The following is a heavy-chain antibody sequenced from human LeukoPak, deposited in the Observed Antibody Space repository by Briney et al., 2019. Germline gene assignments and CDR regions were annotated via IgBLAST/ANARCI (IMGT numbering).Heavy chain of an antibody. V-gene: IGHV4-38-2*02. CDR1: GGSISSGYY. Sequence: SETLSLTCTVSGGSISSGYYWGWIRQPPGKGLEWIGSIYHSGSTYYNPSLKSRVTISVDTSKNQFSLKLSSVTAADTAVYYCARDTRYRITIFGVVPDAFDIWGQGTMVTVSS. D-gene: IGHD3-3*01. J-gene: IGHJ3*02. CDR2: IYHSGST. CDR3: ARDTRYRITIFGVVPDAFDI.